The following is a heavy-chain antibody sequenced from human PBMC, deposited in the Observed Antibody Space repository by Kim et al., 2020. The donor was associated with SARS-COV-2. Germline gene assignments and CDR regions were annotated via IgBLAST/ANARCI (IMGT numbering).Heavy chain of an antibody. J-gene: IGHJ4*02. CDR2: IITILGIE. CDR1: GDTFSSYA. D-gene: IGHD2-15*01. V-gene: IGHV1-69*04. Sequence: SVKVSCKASGDTFSSYAISWVRQAPGQGLEWMGSIITILGIENQAQKVQGTVTITADKSTSTADMELSSSSSEDTAVYYCSRGSGDIVNGPYYFDYWGQ. CDR3: SRGSGDIVNGPYYFDY.